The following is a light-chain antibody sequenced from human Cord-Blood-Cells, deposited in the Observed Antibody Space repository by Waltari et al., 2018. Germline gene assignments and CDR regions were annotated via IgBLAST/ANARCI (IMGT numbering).Light chain of an antibody. CDR2: AAS. CDR3: QQSYSTPHT. J-gene: IGKJ2*01. Sequence: DIQMTQSPSSLSESVGDRVTITCRASQSISSYFNWYQQKPGKAPKLLIYAASSLQSGVPSRFSGSGSWTDFTLTISSLQPEDCATYYCQQSYSTPHTFGQGTKLEIK. CDR1: QSISSY. V-gene: IGKV1-39*01.